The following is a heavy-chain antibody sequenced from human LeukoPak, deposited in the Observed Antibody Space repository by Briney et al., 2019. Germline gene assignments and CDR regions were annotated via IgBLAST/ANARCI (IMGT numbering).Heavy chain of an antibody. J-gene: IGHJ4*02. D-gene: IGHD3-22*01. Sequence: SETLSLTCTVSGGSISSYYWSWIRQPPGKGLEWIGYIYYSGSTNYNPSLKSRVTISVDTSKNQFSLKVSSVTAADTAVYFCARDTSAYYRPFDYWGRGTLVTVSS. CDR1: GGSISSYY. CDR2: IYYSGST. CDR3: ARDTSAYYRPFDY. V-gene: IGHV4-59*01.